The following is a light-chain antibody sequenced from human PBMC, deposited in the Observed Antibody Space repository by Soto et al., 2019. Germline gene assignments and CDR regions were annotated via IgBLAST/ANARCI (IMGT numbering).Light chain of an antibody. J-gene: IGKJ5*01. CDR1: QSISSW. Sequence: IQLTQSPSTLSGSVGDRVTITCRASQSISSWLAWYQQKLGRAPRILIYDVSSWESGVPSRFSGGGSGTEFTLTISSLHPDYFATYYCQQYNRPITFGQGTRLEIK. V-gene: IGKV1-5*01. CDR2: DVS. CDR3: QQYNRPIT.